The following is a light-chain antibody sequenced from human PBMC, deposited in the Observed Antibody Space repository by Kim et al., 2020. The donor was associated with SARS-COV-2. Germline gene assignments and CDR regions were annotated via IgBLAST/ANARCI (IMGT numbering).Light chain of an antibody. Sequence: GTVGDRVTINCRSSQGISNYLAWYQQKPGKVPNLLIYAASALRSGVPSRFSGSGSGTDFTLTITSLQPEDVAVYYCQQCKGAPWTFGHGTKVDIK. V-gene: IGKV1-27*01. CDR2: AAS. J-gene: IGKJ1*01. CDR3: QQCKGAPWT. CDR1: QGISNY.